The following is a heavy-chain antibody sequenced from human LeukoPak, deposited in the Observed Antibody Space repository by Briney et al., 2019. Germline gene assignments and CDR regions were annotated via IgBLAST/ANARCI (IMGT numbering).Heavy chain of an antibody. J-gene: IGHJ4*02. Sequence: GGSLTPSCPLATFTPTTFSTDCIRQAPGKGLEWVSSISSSSGYIYYADSVKGRFTISRDNATNSLYLRMNSLRAEDTTVYYCERGNCSAGTDIYYWGQGTLVTVSS. CDR1: TFTPTTFS. D-gene: IGHD2-15*01. CDR3: ERGNCSAGTDIYY. CDR2: ISSSSGYI. V-gene: IGHV3-21*01.